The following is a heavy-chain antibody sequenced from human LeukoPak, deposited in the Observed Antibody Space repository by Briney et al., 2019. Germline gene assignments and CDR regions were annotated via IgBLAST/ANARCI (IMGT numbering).Heavy chain of an antibody. CDR1: GGSISTAY. V-gene: IGHV4-59*01. D-gene: IGHD6-19*01. J-gene: IGHJ4*02. CDR2: IHYSGIT. CDR3: ARGGWVHDG. Sequence: SETLSLTCSVSGGSISTAYWSWIRQPPGKGLEWIGNIHYSGITNYNSSLKSRVSISLDTSKNQFSLKMISVSTADTAVYFCARGGWVHDGGGQGPLVTVAS.